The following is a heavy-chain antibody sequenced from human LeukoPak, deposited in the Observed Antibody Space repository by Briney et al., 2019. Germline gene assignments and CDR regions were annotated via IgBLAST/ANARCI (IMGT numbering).Heavy chain of an antibody. D-gene: IGHD3-22*01. J-gene: IGHJ3*02. CDR2: ISSSGSTI. V-gene: IGHV3-48*03. CDR1: GFTFSSYE. Sequence: GGSLRLSCAASGFTFSSYEMNWVRQAPGKGLEWVSYISSSGSTIYYADSVKGRFTISRDNARNSLFLQMNRLRAEDTAVYYCARDATMIVVTGNFDIWGQGTLLTVSS. CDR3: ARDATMIVVTGNFDI.